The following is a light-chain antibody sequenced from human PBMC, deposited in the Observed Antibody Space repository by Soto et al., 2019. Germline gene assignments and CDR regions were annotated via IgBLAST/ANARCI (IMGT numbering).Light chain of an antibody. Sequence: QSVLTQPPSVSAAPGQKVTISCSGGSSNIGINSVSWYQQLPEAAPKLLIFDNNKRPSGIPDRFSGSKSGTSGTLDITGLQTGDEADYYCATWDGSLPAEVFGGGTKLTVL. J-gene: IGLJ2*01. CDR3: ATWDGSLPAEV. CDR1: SSNIGINS. V-gene: IGLV1-51*01. CDR2: DNN.